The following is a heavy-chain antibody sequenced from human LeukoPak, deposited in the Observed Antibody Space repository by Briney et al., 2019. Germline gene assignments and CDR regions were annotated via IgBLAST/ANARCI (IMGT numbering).Heavy chain of an antibody. V-gene: IGHV1-69*05. CDR3: ARSYYYDSSGLWFDP. CDR1: GGPFSSYA. J-gene: IGHJ5*02. D-gene: IGHD3-22*01. Sequence: ASVKVFCKASGGPFSSYAISWVRQAPGQGLGWMGGIIPIFGTANYAQKFQGRVTITTDESTSTAYMELSSLRSEDTAVYDCARSYYYDSSGLWFDPWGQGTLVTVSS. CDR2: IIPIFGTA.